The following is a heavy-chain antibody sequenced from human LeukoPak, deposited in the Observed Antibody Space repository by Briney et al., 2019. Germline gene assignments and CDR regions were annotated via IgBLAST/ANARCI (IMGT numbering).Heavy chain of an antibody. D-gene: IGHD6-13*01. Sequence: PGGSLRLSCAASGFSFGSNWVHWVRQAPGKGLVWVSGISGSGGNTYYADSVKGRFTISRDNSRNTLYLQMNSLTGEDTAVYYCAKSRGYSNTSPFDYWGRGTLVAVSS. CDR3: AKSRGYSNTSPFDY. CDR2: ISGSGGNT. V-gene: IGHV3-23*01. CDR1: GFSFGSNW. J-gene: IGHJ4*02.